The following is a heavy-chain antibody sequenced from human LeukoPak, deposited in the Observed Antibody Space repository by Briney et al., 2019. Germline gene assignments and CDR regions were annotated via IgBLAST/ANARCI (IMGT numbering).Heavy chain of an antibody. CDR3: ARGRITMILVDLGAFDI. D-gene: IGHD3-22*01. J-gene: IGHJ3*02. CDR2: ISSSGSTI. V-gene: IGHV3-11*01. CDR1: GFTFSDYY. Sequence: PGGSLRLSCAASGFTFSDYYMSWIRQAPGKGLEWVSYISSSGSTIYYADSVKGRFTISRDNAKNSLYLQMNSLRAEDTAVYYCARGRITMILVDLGAFDIWGQGTMVTVSS.